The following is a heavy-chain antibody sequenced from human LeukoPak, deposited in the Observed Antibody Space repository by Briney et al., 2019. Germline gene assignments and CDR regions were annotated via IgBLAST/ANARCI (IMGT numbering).Heavy chain of an antibody. V-gene: IGHV6-1*01. CDR1: GDSVSSNSAA. J-gene: IGHJ4*02. Sequence: SQTLSLTCAISGDSVSSNSAAWNWIRQSPSRGLEWLGRTYYRSKSYHDYAVSVKSRITINPDTSKTQFSLQLNSVTPEDTAVYYCARVGEQWLVFFDYWGQGTLVTVSS. CDR3: ARVGEQWLVFFDY. D-gene: IGHD6-19*01. CDR2: TYYRSKSYH.